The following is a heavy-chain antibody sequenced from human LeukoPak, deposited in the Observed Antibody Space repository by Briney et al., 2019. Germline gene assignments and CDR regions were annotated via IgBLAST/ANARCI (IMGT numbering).Heavy chain of an antibody. J-gene: IGHJ5*02. CDR3: ARGRSIAAARWFDP. CDR1: GGSFSGYY. V-gene: IGHV4-34*01. CDR2: INHSGST. D-gene: IGHD6-13*01. Sequence: SETLSLTCAVYGGSFSGYYWSWIRQPPGKGLEWIGEINHSGSTNYNPSLKSRDTISVDTSKNQFSLKLSSVTAADTAVYYCARGRSIAAARWFDPWGQGTLVTVSS.